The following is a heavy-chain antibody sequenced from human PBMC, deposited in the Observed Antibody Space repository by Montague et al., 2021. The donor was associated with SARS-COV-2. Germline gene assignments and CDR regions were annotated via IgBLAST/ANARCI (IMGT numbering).Heavy chain of an antibody. CDR2: IGTAGDT. J-gene: IGHJ6*02. V-gene: IGHV3-13*01. CDR1: GFTFGSYD. CDR3: ARANYYDSSGYKSYYYGMDV. D-gene: IGHD3-22*01. Sequence: SLRLSCEASGFTFGSYDMHWVRQATGKGLEWVSAIGTAGDTYYPGAVXGRFTISRENAKNSLYLQINSLRAGDTAVYYCARANYYDSSGYKSYYYGMDVWGQGATVTVSS.